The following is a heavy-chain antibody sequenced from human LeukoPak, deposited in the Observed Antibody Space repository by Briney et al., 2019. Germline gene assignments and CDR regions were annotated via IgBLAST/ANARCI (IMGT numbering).Heavy chain of an antibody. V-gene: IGHV3-48*03. CDR2: ISSFSSTI. CDR3: AKVFGYPSYFDY. Sequence: PGGSLRLSCAASGFTFSSYEMNWVRQAPGKGLEWVSYISSFSSTIYYADSVMGRFTISRDNAKNSLYLQMNSLRAEDTAVYYCAKVFGYPSYFDYWGQGTLVTVSS. D-gene: IGHD3-3*01. J-gene: IGHJ4*02. CDR1: GFTFSSYE.